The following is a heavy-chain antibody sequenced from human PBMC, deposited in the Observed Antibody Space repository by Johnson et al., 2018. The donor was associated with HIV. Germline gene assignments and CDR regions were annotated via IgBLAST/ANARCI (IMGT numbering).Heavy chain of an antibody. CDR1: GFTFDDYG. V-gene: IGHV3-7*01. J-gene: IGHJ3*02. D-gene: IGHD2-21*01. Sequence: VQLVESGGGVVRPGGSLRLSCAASGFTFDDYGMSWVRQAPGKGLEWVANINQDGSEKYYVDSVKGRFTISRDNAKNSLYLQMNSLTTEDTAVYYCAKSVVVVIAGDNDDGFDIWGQGTMVTVSS. CDR3: AKSVVVVIAGDNDDGFDI. CDR2: INQDGSEK.